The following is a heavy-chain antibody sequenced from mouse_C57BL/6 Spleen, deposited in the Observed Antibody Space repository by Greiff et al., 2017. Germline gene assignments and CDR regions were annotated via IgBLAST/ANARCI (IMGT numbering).Heavy chain of an antibody. Sequence: EVQLVESGGGLVKPGGSLKLSCAASGFTFSSYAMSWVRQTPEKRLEWVATISDGGSYTYYPDNVKGRFTISRDNAKNNLYLQMSHLKSEDTAMYYCAREGDSNYVRFAYWGQGTLVTVSA. CDR1: GFTFSSYA. J-gene: IGHJ3*01. CDR2: ISDGGSYT. CDR3: AREGDSNYVRFAY. V-gene: IGHV5-4*01. D-gene: IGHD2-5*01.